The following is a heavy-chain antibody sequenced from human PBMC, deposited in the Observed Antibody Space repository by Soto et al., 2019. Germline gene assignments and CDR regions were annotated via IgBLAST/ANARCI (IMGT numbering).Heavy chain of an antibody. V-gene: IGHV4-61*01. CDR1: GGSVSSGSYY. Sequence: QVQLQESGPGLVKPSESLSLTFTGSGGSVSSGSYYWSLIRQPPGKGLEWIGYIYYSGSTNYNPSLKSRVTISVDTSKNQFSLKLSSVTAADTAVYYCARGIEGWYQGRYYYGMDVWGQGTTVTVSS. CDR3: ARGIEGWYQGRYYYGMDV. J-gene: IGHJ6*02. D-gene: IGHD6-19*01. CDR2: IYYSGST.